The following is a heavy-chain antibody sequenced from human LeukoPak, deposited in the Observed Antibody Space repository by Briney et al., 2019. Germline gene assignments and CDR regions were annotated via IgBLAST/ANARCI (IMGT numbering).Heavy chain of an antibody. V-gene: IGHV4-59*01. CDR3: AKSGSCTNGVCYTPNWFDP. D-gene: IGHD2-8*01. CDR2: IYYSGST. J-gene: IGHJ5*02. Sequence: SETLSLTCTVSGGSISSYYWSWIRQPPGKGLAWIGYIYYSGSTNYNPSLKSRVTISVDTSKNQFSLKLSSVTAADTAVYYCAKSGSCTNGVCYTPNWFDPWGQGTLVTVSS. CDR1: GGSISSYY.